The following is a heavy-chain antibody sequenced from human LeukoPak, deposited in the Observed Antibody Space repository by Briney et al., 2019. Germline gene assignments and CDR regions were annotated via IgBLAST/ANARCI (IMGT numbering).Heavy chain of an antibody. V-gene: IGHV4-4*07. J-gene: IGHJ3*01. CDR3: ARERRLLRGDAFDV. D-gene: IGHD4-23*01. CDR1: GGSLNTYY. CDR2: IYISGNT. Sequence: ETLSLTCSVSGGSLNTYYWSWIRQPAGKGLEWIGRIYISGNTNYNPSLQSRVTMSVDTSKNQFSLKVSSVTAADTAVYYCARERRLLRGDAFDVWGQGTRVTVSS.